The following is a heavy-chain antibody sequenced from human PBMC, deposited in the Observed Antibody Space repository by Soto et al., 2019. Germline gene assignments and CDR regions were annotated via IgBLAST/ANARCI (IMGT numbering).Heavy chain of an antibody. Sequence: HPGGSLRLSCAASGFTFSDYYMTWVRQAPGKGLEWVANIKQDGSEKYYVDSVKGRFTISRDNAKNLLYLQMNSLRGEDTAVYYCARGGRSGYTKFYFDYWGLGTLVTVSS. CDR2: IKQDGSEK. CDR3: ARGGRSGYTKFYFDY. V-gene: IGHV3-7*04. CDR1: GFTFSDYY. D-gene: IGHD5-12*01. J-gene: IGHJ4*02.